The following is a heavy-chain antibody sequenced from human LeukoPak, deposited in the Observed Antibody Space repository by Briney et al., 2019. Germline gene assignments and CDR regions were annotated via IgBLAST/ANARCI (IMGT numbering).Heavy chain of an antibody. CDR1: GGSFSGYY. D-gene: IGHD5-18*01. V-gene: IGHV4-34*01. CDR2: INHSGST. Sequence: SETLSLTCAVYGGSFSGYYWSWIRQPPGKGLEWIGEINHSGSTNCNPSLKSRVTISVDTSKNQFSLKLSSVTAADTAVYYCARGWIREYYFDYWGQGTLVTVSS. CDR3: ARGWIREYYFDY. J-gene: IGHJ4*02.